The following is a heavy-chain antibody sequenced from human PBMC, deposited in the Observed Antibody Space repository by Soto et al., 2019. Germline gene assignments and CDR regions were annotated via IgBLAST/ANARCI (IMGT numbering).Heavy chain of an antibody. CDR1: GFSFSDYN. D-gene: IGHD5-12*01. CDR2: ISSSSGST. Sequence: EVQLVESGGGLVQPGESLRLSCAVSGFSFSDYNMNWIRQAPGKGLEYISYISSSSGSTNYADSVKGRFTISRDNAKNSLYLQMSSLRAEDTAVYYCARDRGGYDRLYYYHGMDVWGQGTTVTVSS. J-gene: IGHJ6*02. V-gene: IGHV3-48*04. CDR3: ARDRGGYDRLYYYHGMDV.